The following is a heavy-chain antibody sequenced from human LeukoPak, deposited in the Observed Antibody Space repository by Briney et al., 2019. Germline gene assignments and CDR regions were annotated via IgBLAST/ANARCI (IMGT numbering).Heavy chain of an antibody. Sequence: GGSLRLSCAASGFTLSDYDMAWARQAPGKGLQWVSALGWSSGTTFYADSVKGRFTCSRDSSRNTLYLQMNNLRAEDTAVYYCAKGRREPWNFDHWGQGALVTVSS. V-gene: IGHV3-23*01. J-gene: IGHJ4*02. CDR3: AKGRREPWNFDH. CDR2: LGWSSGTT. D-gene: IGHD5-24*01. CDR1: GFTLSDYD.